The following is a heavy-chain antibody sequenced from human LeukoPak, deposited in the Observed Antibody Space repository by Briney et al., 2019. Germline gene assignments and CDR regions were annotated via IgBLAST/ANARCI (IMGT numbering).Heavy chain of an antibody. Sequence: PGGSLRLSCEASGFNFADYAMHWVRQAPGKGLEYVSGINWKGDSIGYADSVKGRFTISRDNAKNSLYLQMNSLRAEDTAVYYCVIPLYNWNGIWGQGTLVTVSS. CDR1: GFNFADYA. D-gene: IGHD1-20*01. CDR3: VIPLYNWNGI. J-gene: IGHJ4*02. CDR2: INWKGDSI. V-gene: IGHV3-9*01.